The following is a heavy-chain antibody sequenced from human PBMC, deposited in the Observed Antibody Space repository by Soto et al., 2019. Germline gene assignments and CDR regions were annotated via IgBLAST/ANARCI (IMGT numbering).Heavy chain of an antibody. V-gene: IGHV4-59*01. Sequence: SETLSLTCTVSGGSISSYYRSWIRQPPGKGLEWIGYIYYSGSTNYNPSLKSRVTISVDTSKNQLSLKLSSVTAADTAVYYCARDSGYDLDAFDIWGQGTMVTVSS. CDR2: IYYSGST. D-gene: IGHD5-12*01. CDR1: GGSISSYY. J-gene: IGHJ3*02. CDR3: ARDSGYDLDAFDI.